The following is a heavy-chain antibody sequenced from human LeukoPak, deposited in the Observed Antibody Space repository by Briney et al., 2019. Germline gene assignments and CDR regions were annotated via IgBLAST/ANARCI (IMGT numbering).Heavy chain of an antibody. CDR1: GYPFANFA. CDR3: ARAYYGSGANWFDP. D-gene: IGHD3-10*01. J-gene: IGHJ5*02. Sequence: ASVKVSCKASGYPFANFAISWVRQARGQGLEWVGWISGDKGPTYYAQKLQDRVTLTTDTSTSTAYMELTNLRSDDTAVYYCARAYYGSGANWFDPWGQGTLVTVSS. V-gene: IGHV1-18*01. CDR2: ISGDKGPT.